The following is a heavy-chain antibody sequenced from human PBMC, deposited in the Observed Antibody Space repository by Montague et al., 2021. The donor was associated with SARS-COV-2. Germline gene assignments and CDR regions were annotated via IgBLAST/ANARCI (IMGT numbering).Heavy chain of an antibody. CDR2: IWYDGSNK. J-gene: IGHJ4*02. CDR3: ARDLVGATYFDY. Sequence: SLRLSCAASGFTFSSYGMHRVRQAPGKGLEWVAVIWYDGSNKYYADSVKGRFTISRDNSKNTLYLQMNSLRAEDTAVYYCARDLVGATYFDYWGQGTLVTVSS. CDR1: GFTFSSYG. D-gene: IGHD1-26*01. V-gene: IGHV3-33*01.